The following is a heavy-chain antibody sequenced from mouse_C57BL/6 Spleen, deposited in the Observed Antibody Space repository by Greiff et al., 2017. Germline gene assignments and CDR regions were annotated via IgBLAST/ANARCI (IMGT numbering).Heavy chain of an antibody. V-gene: IGHV2-2*01. D-gene: IGHD2-12*01. Sequence: QVQLLQSGPGLVQPSQSLSITCTVSGFSLTSYGVHWVRQSPGKGLEWLGVIWSGGSTDYNAAFISRLRISTANSKIQVFFRRNGQQADDTAIYDGARSSYYSRDVDYAMDYWGQGTSVTVSS. CDR2: IWSGGST. CDR1: GFSLTSYG. J-gene: IGHJ4*01. CDR3: ARSSYYSRDVDYAMDY.